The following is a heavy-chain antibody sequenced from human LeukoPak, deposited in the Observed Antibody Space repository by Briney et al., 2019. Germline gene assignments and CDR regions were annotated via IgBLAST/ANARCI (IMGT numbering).Heavy chain of an antibody. CDR1: GFTFSSYA. CDR3: AKWGPYFDWLLHPGNWFDP. V-gene: IGHV3-23*01. CDR2: ISGSGGST. J-gene: IGHJ5*02. Sequence: PGGSLRLSCAASGFTFSSYAMSWVRQAPGKGLEWVSAISGSGGSTYYADSVKGRFTISRDNSKNTLYLQMNSLRAKDTAVYYCAKWGPYFDWLLHPGNWFDPWGQGTLVTVSS. D-gene: IGHD3-9*01.